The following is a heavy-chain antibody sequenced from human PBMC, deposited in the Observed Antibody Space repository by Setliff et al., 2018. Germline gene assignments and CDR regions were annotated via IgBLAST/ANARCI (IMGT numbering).Heavy chain of an antibody. CDR3: SRLVRYCSTTTCQRASGAEV. CDR2: ISPYSGNT. J-gene: IGHJ4*02. CDR1: GYTFTNYG. Sequence: ASVKVSCKASGYTFTNYGVTWVRQAPGQGLEWMGWISPYSGNTYYAPELQGRVSMTTDTSTNTAYMELSNLRYDDTAIYYCSRLVRYCSTTTCQRASGAEVWGQGTLVTVSS. V-gene: IGHV1-18*01. D-gene: IGHD2-8*01.